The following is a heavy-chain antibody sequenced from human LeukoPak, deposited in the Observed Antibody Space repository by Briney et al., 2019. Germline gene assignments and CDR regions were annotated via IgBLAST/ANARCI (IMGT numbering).Heavy chain of an antibody. CDR2: INHSGST. J-gene: IGHJ4*02. CDR1: GGSFSGYY. D-gene: IGHD3-9*01. CDR3: ASGSVLRYFDWLLRHYYFDY. V-gene: IGHV4-34*01. Sequence: SETLSLTCAVYGGSFSGYYWSWLRQPPGKGLEWIGEINHSGSTNYNPSLKSRVTISVDTSKNQFSLKLSSVTAADTAVYYCASGSVLRYFDWLLRHYYFDYWGQGTLVTVSS.